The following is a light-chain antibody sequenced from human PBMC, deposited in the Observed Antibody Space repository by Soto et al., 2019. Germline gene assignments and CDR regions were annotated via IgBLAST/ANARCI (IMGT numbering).Light chain of an antibody. V-gene: IGKV1-8*01. J-gene: IGKJ1*01. CDR3: QQYYSYPWT. CDR2: AAS. Sequence: AIRMTQSPSSFSASTGDRVTITCRASQGISGYLAWYQQKPGKAPKLLIYAASTLQSGVPSRFSGSGSGTDFTLTISCLQSEDFATYYCQQYYSYPWTFVQGTKVEIK. CDR1: QGISGY.